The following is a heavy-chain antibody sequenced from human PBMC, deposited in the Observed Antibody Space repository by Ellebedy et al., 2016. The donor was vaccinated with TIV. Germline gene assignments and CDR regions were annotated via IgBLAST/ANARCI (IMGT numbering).Heavy chain of an antibody. J-gene: IGHJ4*02. V-gene: IGHV3-23*01. CDR1: GFTFSSVA. Sequence: GGSLRLXCAASGFTFSSVAMSWVRQAPGKGLEWVSGVSDSGCRTYYADSVKGRFTISRDNSKNMLYLQMNSLRVDDTAVYYCAKEESSGRFDYWGQGTLVTVSS. CDR3: AKEESSGRFDY. CDR2: VSDSGCRT. D-gene: IGHD6-19*01.